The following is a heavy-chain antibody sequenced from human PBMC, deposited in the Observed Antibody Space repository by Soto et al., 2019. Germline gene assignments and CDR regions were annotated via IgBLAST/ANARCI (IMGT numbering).Heavy chain of an antibody. J-gene: IGHJ6*03. D-gene: IGHD3-10*02. V-gene: IGHV4-59*01. CDR3: ARVGLLGEVFSDYYYYYYMDV. CDR1: GGSISSYY. CDR2: IYYSGST. Sequence: SETLSLTCTVSGGSISSYYWSWIRQPPGKGLEWIGYIYYSGSTNYNPSLKSRVTISVDTSKNQFSLKLSSVTAADTAVYYCARVGLLGEVFSDYYYYYYMDVWGKGTTVTVSS.